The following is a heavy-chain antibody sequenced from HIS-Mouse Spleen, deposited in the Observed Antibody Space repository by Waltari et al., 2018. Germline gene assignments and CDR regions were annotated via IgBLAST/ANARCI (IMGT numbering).Heavy chain of an antibody. J-gene: IGHJ3*02. Sequence: QVQLVQSGAEVKKPGSSVKVSCKASGGTFSSYASSWVRQAPGQGLEWTGGIIPIFGTANYAQKFQGRVTITADESTSTAYMELSSLRSEDTAVYYCAREGLPNAFDIWGQGTMVTVSS. CDR2: IIPIFGTA. V-gene: IGHV1-69*01. CDR3: AREGLPNAFDI. CDR1: GGTFSSYA.